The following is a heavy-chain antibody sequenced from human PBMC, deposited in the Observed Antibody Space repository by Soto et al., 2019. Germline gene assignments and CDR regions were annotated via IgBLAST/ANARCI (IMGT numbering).Heavy chain of an antibody. CDR1: GGSFSGYY. J-gene: IGHJ5*02. V-gene: IGHV4-34*01. CDR2: INHSGST. Sequence: SETLSLTCAVYGGSFSGYYWSWIRQPPGKGLEWIGEINHSGSTNYNPSLKSRVTISVDTSKNQFSLKLSSVTAADTAVYYCARDSAYYDYVWGSYRHHRLNWFDPWGQGTLVTVSS. CDR3: ARDSAYYDYVWGSYRHHRLNWFDP. D-gene: IGHD3-16*02.